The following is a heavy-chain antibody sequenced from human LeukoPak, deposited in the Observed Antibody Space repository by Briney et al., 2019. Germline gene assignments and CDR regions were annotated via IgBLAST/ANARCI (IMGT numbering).Heavy chain of an antibody. J-gene: IGHJ4*02. D-gene: IGHD3-9*01. CDR1: GGTFSSYA. CDR2: IIPIFGTA. V-gene: IGHV1-69*05. CDR3: AMGFRYFDWLAPFDY. Sequence: SVKVSCKASGGTFSSYAISWVRQAPGQGLEWMGGIIPIFGTANYAQKFQGRVTITTDESTSTAYMELSSLRSEDTAVYYCAMGFRYFDWLAPFDYWGQGTLVTVSS.